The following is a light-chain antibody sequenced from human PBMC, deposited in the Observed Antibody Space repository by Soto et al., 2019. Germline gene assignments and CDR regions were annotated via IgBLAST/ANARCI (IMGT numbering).Light chain of an antibody. CDR2: EVT. CDR1: SSDVGFYNH. V-gene: IGLV2-14*01. J-gene: IGLJ2*01. CDR3: SSYTSSSSLAI. Sequence: QSALTQPASVSGSPGQSITISCSGTSSDVGFYNHVSWYQQHPGEAPQLLIYEVTIRPPGVSNRFSGSKSGNTASLPVSGLQAEDEGDYYCSSYTSSSSLAIFGGGTKLTVL.